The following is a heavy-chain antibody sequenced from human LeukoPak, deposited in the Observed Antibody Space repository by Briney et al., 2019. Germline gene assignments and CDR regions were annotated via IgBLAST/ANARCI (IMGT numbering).Heavy chain of an antibody. CDR1: GFTFSSYE. D-gene: IGHD3-22*01. CDR2: ISSSGSTI. CDR3: ARDTPYYYDSSGLVY. V-gene: IGHV3-48*03. J-gene: IGHJ4*02. Sequence: PGRSLRLSCAASGFTFSSYEMNWVRQAPGKGLEWVSYISSSGSTIYYADSVKGRLTISRDNAKNSLYLQMNSLRAEDTAVYYCARDTPYYYDSSGLVYWGQGTLVTVSS.